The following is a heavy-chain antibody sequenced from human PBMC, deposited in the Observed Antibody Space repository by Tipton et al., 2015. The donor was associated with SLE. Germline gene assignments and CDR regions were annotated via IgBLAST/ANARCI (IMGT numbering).Heavy chain of an antibody. D-gene: IGHD2-8*02. CDR2: IVVGSGLT. Sequence: QLVQSGAEVKKPGTSAKVSCKASGFTFSTSAMHWVRQARGQRLEWIGWIVVGSGLTTYAQKFQERVTISSDMSTTTVFLELSSLGSEDTAMYYCAATVTALSGAVYYGMDVWGHGTTVTVSS. CDR1: GFTFSTSA. V-gene: IGHV1-58*02. J-gene: IGHJ6*02. CDR3: AATVTALSGAVYYGMDV.